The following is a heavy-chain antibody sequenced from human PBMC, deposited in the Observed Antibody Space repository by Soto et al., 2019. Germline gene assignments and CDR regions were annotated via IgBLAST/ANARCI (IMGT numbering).Heavy chain of an antibody. CDR3: AREPGGSYYVYFDY. Sequence: GGSLRLSCAASGFTFSSYGMHWVRQAPGKGLEWVAVIWYDGSNKYYADSVKGRFTISRDNSKNTLYLQMNSLRAEDTAVYYCAREPGGSYYVYFDYWGQGTLVTVSS. CDR1: GFTFSSYG. CDR2: IWYDGSNK. D-gene: IGHD1-26*01. J-gene: IGHJ4*02. V-gene: IGHV3-33*01.